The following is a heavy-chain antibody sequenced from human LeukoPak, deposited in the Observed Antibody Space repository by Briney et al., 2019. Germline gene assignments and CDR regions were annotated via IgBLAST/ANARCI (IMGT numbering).Heavy chain of an antibody. J-gene: IGHJ4*02. V-gene: IGHV3-48*04. CDR1: GFTFSSYS. Sequence: GGSLRLSCAASGFTFSSYSMNWVRQAPGKGLEWVSYISSSSSTIYYADSVKGRFTISRDNAKNSLYLQMNSLRAEDTAVYYCARAIIAAIHLYYFDYWGQGTLVTVSS. D-gene: IGHD6-6*01. CDR2: ISSSSSTI. CDR3: ARAIIAAIHLYYFDY.